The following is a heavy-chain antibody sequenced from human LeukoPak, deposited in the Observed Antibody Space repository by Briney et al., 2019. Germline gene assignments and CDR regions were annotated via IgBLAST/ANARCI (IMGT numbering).Heavy chain of an antibody. V-gene: IGHV1-24*01. CDR3: ATGGMVYDF. CDR1: GSTLTTIS. D-gene: IGHD1-26*01. J-gene: IGHJ4*02. CDR2: LSPRDGET. Sequence: ASVKVSCTVSGSTLTTISIDWVRQAPGKGLEWMGRLSPRDGETSHAQKFKGRFNMTADTATDIAYMEMSSLESGDTAVYYCATGGMVYDFWGQGTLVTVSS.